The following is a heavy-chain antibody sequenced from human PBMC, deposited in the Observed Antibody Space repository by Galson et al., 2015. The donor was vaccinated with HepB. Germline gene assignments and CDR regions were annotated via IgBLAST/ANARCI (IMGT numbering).Heavy chain of an antibody. V-gene: IGHV3-74*01. CDR1: GFTFSSYW. CDR2: INSDGSST. D-gene: IGHD3-22*01. CDR3: ARDNKRSYYYDSSGYPGWVDY. J-gene: IGHJ4*02. Sequence: SLRLSCAASGFTFSSYWMHWVRQAPGKGLVWVSRINSDGSSTSYADSVKGRFTISRDNAKNTLYLQMNSLRAEDTAVYYCARDNKRSYYYDSSGYPGWVDYWGQGTLVTVSS.